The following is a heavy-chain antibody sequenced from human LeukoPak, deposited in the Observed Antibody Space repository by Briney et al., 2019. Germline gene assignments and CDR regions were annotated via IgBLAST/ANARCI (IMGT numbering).Heavy chain of an antibody. CDR1: GFTFSRFG. J-gene: IGHJ5*02. Sequence: GGSLRLSCAASGFTFSRFGMHWVRQAPGKGLEWVAVIWYDGSNKYYADSVKGRFTISRDNSKNTLYLEMNSLRAEDTAVYYCARANIAAAGVFSPWGQGTLVTVSS. CDR3: ARANIAAAGVFSP. V-gene: IGHV3-33*01. CDR2: IWYDGSNK. D-gene: IGHD6-13*01.